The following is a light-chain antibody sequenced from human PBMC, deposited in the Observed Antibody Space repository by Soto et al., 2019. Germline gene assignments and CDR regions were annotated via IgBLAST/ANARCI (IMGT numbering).Light chain of an antibody. CDR3: ETWDSDTRV. CDR1: SGHSTYI. V-gene: IGLV4-60*03. Sequence: QRVLTQSSSASASLGSSVKLTCTLNSGHSTYIIAWHQHQPGKAPRYLMKLEGSGSYNKGSGVPDRFSGSSSGADRYLTISNLQSEDEAAYYCETWDSDTRVFGGGTKLTVL. J-gene: IGLJ2*01. CDR2: LEGSGSY.